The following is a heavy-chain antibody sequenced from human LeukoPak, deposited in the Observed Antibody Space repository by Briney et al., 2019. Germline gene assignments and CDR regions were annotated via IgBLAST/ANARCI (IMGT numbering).Heavy chain of an antibody. CDR1: GFTFDDYA. Sequence: GGSLRLSCAASGFTFDDYAMHWVRQAPGKGLEWVSGISWNSGSIGYADSVKGRFTISRDNAKNSLYLQMNSLRAEDTALYYCAKDGGDETWIQLWPYYFDYWGQGTLVTVSS. V-gene: IGHV3-9*01. CDR2: ISWNSGSI. D-gene: IGHD5-18*01. CDR3: AKDGGDETWIQLWPYYFDY. J-gene: IGHJ4*02.